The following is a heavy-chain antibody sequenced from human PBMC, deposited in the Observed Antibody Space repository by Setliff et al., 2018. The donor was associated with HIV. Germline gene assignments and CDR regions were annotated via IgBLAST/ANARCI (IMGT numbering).Heavy chain of an antibody. CDR3: ARGAWDSSGYYYWFDP. CDR2: ISPSNGYT. Sequence: ASVKVSCKASGYTFSSYGISWVRQAPGQGLEWMGWISPSNGYTDYAQKFRDRVTLTTDTSTSTAYMEVRSLTSDDTAVYYCARGAWDSSGYYYWFDPWGQGALVTVS. V-gene: IGHV1-18*01. CDR1: GYTFSSYG. D-gene: IGHD3-22*01. J-gene: IGHJ5*02.